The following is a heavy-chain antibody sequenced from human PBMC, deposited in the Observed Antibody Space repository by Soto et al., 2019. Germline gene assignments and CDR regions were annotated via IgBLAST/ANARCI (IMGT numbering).Heavy chain of an antibody. CDR2: ISGSGGST. D-gene: IGHD6-19*01. CDR3: ANTFPGIAVAGTHYGMDV. CDR1: GFTFSSYA. Sequence: GGSLRLSCAASGFTFSSYAMSWVRQAPGKGLEWVSAISGSGGSTYYADSVKGRFTIYRDNSKNTLYLQMNSLRAEDTAVYYCANTFPGIAVAGTHYGMDVWGQGTTVTVSS. V-gene: IGHV3-23*01. J-gene: IGHJ6*02.